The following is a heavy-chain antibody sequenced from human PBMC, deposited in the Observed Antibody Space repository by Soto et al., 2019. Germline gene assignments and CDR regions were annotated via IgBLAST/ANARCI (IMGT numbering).Heavy chain of an antibody. CDR3: ATLGGYDILTGSFDY. V-gene: IGHV1-69*01. Sequence: ASVNVSCKASGCTYSSYAISWVRQTAGQGLEWMGGIIPVFGTANYAQKFQGRVTITADESTSTAYMELSSLRSEDTAVYYCATLGGYDILTGSFDYWGQGTLVTVSS. CDR2: IIPVFGTA. J-gene: IGHJ4*02. D-gene: IGHD3-9*01. CDR1: GCTYSSYA.